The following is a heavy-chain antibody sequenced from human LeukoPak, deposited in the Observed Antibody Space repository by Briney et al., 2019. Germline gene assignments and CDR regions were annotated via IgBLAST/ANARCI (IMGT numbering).Heavy chain of an antibody. V-gene: IGHV3-33*01. CDR1: GFTFSNYG. J-gene: IGHJ3*01. CDR2: IWSDGTNE. Sequence: PGTSLRLSCAASGFTFSNYGFHWVRQAPGQGLEGVVVIWSDGTNEYYADSVKGRFTISRDNSKNTLYLQMNSLRAEDTAVYYCARRPNLPADAGDYWRFDLWGHGTMVTVSS. CDR3: ARRPNLPADAGDYWRFDL. D-gene: IGHD4-17*01.